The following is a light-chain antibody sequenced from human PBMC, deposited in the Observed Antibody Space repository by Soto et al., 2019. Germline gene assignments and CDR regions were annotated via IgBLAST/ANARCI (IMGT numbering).Light chain of an antibody. Sequence: DIQVTQSPSTLSASVGDRVTITCGASQSIGTWLAWYQQKPGKAPKLLIFDASTLESGVPSRFSGSGSGTDFTLTIISLQPDDFATYYCQQYSDSSGAFGQGTKVDIK. CDR3: QQYSDSSGA. V-gene: IGKV1-5*01. J-gene: IGKJ1*01. CDR2: DAS. CDR1: QSIGTW.